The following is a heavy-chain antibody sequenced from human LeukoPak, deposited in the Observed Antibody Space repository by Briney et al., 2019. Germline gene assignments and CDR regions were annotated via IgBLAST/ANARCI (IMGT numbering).Heavy chain of an antibody. D-gene: IGHD4-17*01. CDR3: ARYGLFDF. V-gene: IGHV4-59*08. J-gene: IGHJ4*02. Sequence: PSETLSLTCAVSGGSIIRYYWSWIRQPPGKGLEWIGYIYYSGSTNYNPSLKSRVTISVDTSKNQFSLKLSSVTAADTAVYYCARYGLFDFGGQGTLVTVSS. CDR2: IYYSGST. CDR1: GGSIIRYY.